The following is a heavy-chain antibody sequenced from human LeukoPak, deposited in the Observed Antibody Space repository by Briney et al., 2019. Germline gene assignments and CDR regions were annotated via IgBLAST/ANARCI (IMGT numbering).Heavy chain of an antibody. J-gene: IGHJ4*02. CDR3: ARFYSSTWQFDY. CDR2: INPNSGGT. D-gene: IGHD6-13*01. Sequence: ASVKVACKASGYTFTYYYIHWMRPAPGQARESIGWINPNSGGTNYAQRFQGRVTMARDTSIRTAYMEVSGLTYDDTAVFYCARFYSSTWQFDYWGQGTLVTVSS. CDR1: GYTFTYYY. V-gene: IGHV1-2*02.